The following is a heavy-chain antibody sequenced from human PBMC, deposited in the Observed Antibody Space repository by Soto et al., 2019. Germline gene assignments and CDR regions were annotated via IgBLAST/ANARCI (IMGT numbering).Heavy chain of an antibody. J-gene: IGHJ3*01. Sequence: GGYLRLCCAASGVSFSIYAMKLVRQTPGKGLEWISVISGSSESASYAAFVQGCLTINTDNCNNWLYLEMNSIRGEDTAIYCWVREGSGWYSRGSFGFWGRGTMVTVSS. V-gene: IGHV3-23*01. D-gene: IGHD6-19*01. CDR3: VREGSGWYSRGSFGF. CDR2: ISGSSESA. CDR1: GVSFSIYA.